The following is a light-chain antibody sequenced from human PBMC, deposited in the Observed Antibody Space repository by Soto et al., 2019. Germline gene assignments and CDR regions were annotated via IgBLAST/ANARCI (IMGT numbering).Light chain of an antibody. J-gene: IGKJ1*01. CDR3: QQYYSYPRT. CDR1: QGISSY. CDR2: AAS. V-gene: IGKV1-8*01. Sequence: IRMTQSPSSFSASTGDRVTITCRASQGISSYLAWYQQKPGKAPKLLIYAASTLQSGVPSRFSGSGSGTDFTLTISCLQSEDFATYYCQQYYSYPRTFGQGTKV.